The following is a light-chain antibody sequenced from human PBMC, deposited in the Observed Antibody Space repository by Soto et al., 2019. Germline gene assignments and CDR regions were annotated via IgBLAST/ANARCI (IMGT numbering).Light chain of an antibody. V-gene: IGKV1-5*03. Sequence: DIQMTQSPSTLSASVGARVIVTCRASQSISSWLAWYQQRPGKAPKLLIYKASILESGVPSTFSGSRSGTEFTLTLSSLQPEDFANYYGQPYDSYSWTFGHGTKVESK. J-gene: IGKJ1*01. CDR2: KAS. CDR1: QSISSW. CDR3: QPYDSYSWT.